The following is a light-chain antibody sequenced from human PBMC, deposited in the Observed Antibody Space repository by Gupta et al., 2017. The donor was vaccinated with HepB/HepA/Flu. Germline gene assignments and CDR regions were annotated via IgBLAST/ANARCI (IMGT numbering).Light chain of an antibody. CDR1: SSNIGSNT. J-gene: IGLJ2*01. V-gene: IGLV1-44*01. Sequence: VLRQPPSASGTPGQRVTISCSGTSSNIGSNTVNWYQQVPGSAPRLLIYLNNQRPSGVSDRFSGSKSGTSASLAISRLQAEDEAIYFCSLWDASSHVVFGGGTKLTVL. CDR2: LNN. CDR3: SLWDASSHVV.